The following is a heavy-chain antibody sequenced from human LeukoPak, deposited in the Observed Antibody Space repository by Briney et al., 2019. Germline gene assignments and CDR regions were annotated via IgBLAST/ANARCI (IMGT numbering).Heavy chain of an antibody. CDR3: ARGFRILWFGNPRRAYYYGMDV. D-gene: IGHD3-10*01. V-gene: IGHV4-38-2*02. Sequence: PSETLSLTCTVSGYSISSGYYWGWIRQPPGKGLEWIGEIYHSGSTNYNPSLKSRVTISVDTSKNQFSLKLSSVTAADTAVYYCARGFRILWFGNPRRAYYYGMDVWGQGTTVTVSS. CDR2: IYHSGST. J-gene: IGHJ6*02. CDR1: GYSISSGYY.